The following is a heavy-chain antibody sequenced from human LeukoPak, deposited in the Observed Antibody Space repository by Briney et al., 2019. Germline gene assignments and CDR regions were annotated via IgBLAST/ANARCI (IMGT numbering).Heavy chain of an antibody. CDR3: ARAGWIITSGIDY. Sequence: SETLSLTCGVSGYSISRGYYWAWIRQPPGKGLEWIGTIYHIGSIYYTPSLGSRVTISGDTSKNEFSLNLKSVTAADTAVYYCARAGWIITSGIDYWGQGALVTVSS. V-gene: IGHV4-38-2*01. CDR2: IYHIGSI. J-gene: IGHJ4*02. D-gene: IGHD3-10*01. CDR1: GYSISRGYY.